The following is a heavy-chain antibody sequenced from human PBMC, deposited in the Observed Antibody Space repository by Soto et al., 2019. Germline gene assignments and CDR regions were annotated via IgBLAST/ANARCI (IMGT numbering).Heavy chain of an antibody. CDR2: INAGNGNT. D-gene: IGHD3-9*01. V-gene: IGHV1-3*01. CDR1: GYTFTSYA. Sequence: GASVKVSCKASGYTFTSYAMHWVRQAPGQRLEWMGWINAGNGNTKYSQKFQGRVTITRDTSASTAYMELSSLRSEDTAVYYCARDRLDYDILTGYYSDNAFDIWGQGTRVTVSS. J-gene: IGHJ3*02. CDR3: ARDRLDYDILTGYYSDNAFDI.